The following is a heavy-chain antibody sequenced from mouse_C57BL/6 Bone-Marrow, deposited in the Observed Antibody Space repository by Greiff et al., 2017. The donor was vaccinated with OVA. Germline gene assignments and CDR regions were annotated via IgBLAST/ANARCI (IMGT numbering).Heavy chain of an antibody. J-gene: IGHJ4*01. CDR1: GYTFTDYY. D-gene: IGHD1-1*01. CDR2: INPYNGGT. CDR3: ARPYYYGREDAMDY. Sequence: VQLQQSGPVLVKPGASVKMSCKASGYTFTDYYMNWVKQSHGKSLEWIGVINPYNGGTSYNQKFKGKATLTVDKSSSTAYMELNSLTSEDSAVYYGARPYYYGREDAMDYWGQGTSVTVSS. V-gene: IGHV1-19*01.